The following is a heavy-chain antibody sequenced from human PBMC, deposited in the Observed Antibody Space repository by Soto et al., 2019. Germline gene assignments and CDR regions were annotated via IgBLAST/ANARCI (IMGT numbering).Heavy chain of an antibody. CDR1: GYTFTGYY. V-gene: IGHV1-2*02. Sequence: QVQLVQSGAEVKKPGASVKVSCKASGYTFTGYYMHWVRQAPGQGLEWMGWINPNSGGTNYAQKFQGRVTMTRDTSISTAYMELSRLRSDDTAMYYCARDSVTILGSWWFDPWGQGTLVTVSS. D-gene: IGHD2-15*01. CDR3: ARDSVTILGSWWFDP. J-gene: IGHJ5*02. CDR2: INPNSGGT.